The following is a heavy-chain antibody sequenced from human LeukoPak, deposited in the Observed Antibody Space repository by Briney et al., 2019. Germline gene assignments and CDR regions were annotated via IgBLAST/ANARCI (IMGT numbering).Heavy chain of an antibody. CDR2: IDPGDSYT. CDR1: GXSFISYW. V-gene: IGHV5-10-1*01. CDR3: AIPGYRYGPI. Sequence: GESLKISCQGSGXSFISYWSSWVRPMPGKGLECMGRIDPGDSYTNYSPSFQGHVTISADKSISTANLQWSSLRASDTAMYYCAIPGYRYGPIWGQGTLVTVSS. J-gene: IGHJ4*02. D-gene: IGHD5-18*01.